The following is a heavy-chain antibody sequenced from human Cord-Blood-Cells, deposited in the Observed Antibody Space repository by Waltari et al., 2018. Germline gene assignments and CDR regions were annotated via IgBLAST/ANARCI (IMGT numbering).Heavy chain of an antibody. CDR3: ARGTLENEDIVVVPAAKAGGYYYYYMDV. CDR2: INPSGGST. CDR1: GYTFTSYY. D-gene: IGHD2-2*01. J-gene: IGHJ6*03. V-gene: IGHV1-46*01. Sequence: QVQLVQSGAEVKKPGASVKVSCKASGYTFTSYYMHWVRQAPGQGLEWMGIINPSGGSTSYAQKFQGRVTMTRDTSTSTVYMELSSLRSEDTAVYYCARGTLENEDIVVVPAAKAGGYYYYYMDVWGKGTTVTVSS.